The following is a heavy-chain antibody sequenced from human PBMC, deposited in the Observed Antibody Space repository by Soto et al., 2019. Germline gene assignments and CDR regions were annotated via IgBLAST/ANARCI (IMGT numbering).Heavy chain of an antibody. CDR2: IYYSGST. CDR3: AVVVITDGYCDY. D-gene: IGHD3-22*01. CDR1: GGSISSSSYY. V-gene: IGHV4-39*01. J-gene: IGHJ4*02. Sequence: SETLSLTCTVSGGSISSSSYYWGWIRQPPGKGLEWIGSIYYSGSTYYNPSLKSRVTISVDTSKNQFSLKLSSVTAADTAVYYCAVVVITDGYCDYWGQGTLVTVSS.